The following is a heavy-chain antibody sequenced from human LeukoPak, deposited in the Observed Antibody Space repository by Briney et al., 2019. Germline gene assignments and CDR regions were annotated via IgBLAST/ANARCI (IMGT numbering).Heavy chain of an antibody. CDR1: GGSISSSSYY. CDR3: ARSGSGTYYISAYNYYGMDV. V-gene: IGHV4-39*07. D-gene: IGHD3-10*01. J-gene: IGHJ6*02. Sequence: SETLSLTCTVSGGSISSSSYYWGWIRQPPGKGLEWIGSIYYSGSTYYNPSLKSRVTISVDTSKNQFSLKLSSVTAADTAVYYCARSGSGTYYISAYNYYGMDVWGQGTTVTVSS. CDR2: IYYSGST.